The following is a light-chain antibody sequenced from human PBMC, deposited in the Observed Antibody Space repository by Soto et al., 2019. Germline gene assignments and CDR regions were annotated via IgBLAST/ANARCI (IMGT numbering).Light chain of an antibody. CDR2: GAS. Sequence: ESVLTQSPGTLSLSPGERATLSCRASQSVSSSYLAWYQQKPGQAPRLLIYGASSSATGIPDTFSGSGSGTDFTITISRREPEDFAVYYCQQYCSSPRFTFGPGTKVDI. CDR1: QSVSSSY. J-gene: IGKJ3*01. V-gene: IGKV3-20*01. CDR3: QQYCSSPRFT.